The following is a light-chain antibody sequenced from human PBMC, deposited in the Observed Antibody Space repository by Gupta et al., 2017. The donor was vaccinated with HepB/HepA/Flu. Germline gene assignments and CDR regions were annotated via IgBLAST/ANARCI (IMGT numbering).Light chain of an antibody. Sequence: QSALTQPASLSGSPGQSITISCSGTNSDIGSYDYLSWYQQHPGKAPKLIIYEVYGRPSGVSYRFSGSKSGNTASLTISGLQAEDEATYYCCSFTTSHTWVFGGGTMLTV. CDR1: NSDIGSYDY. V-gene: IGLV2-23*02. CDR2: EVY. J-gene: IGLJ3*02. CDR3: CSFTTSHTWV.